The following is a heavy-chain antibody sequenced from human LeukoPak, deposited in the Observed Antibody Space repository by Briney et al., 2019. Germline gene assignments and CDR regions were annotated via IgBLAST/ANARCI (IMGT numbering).Heavy chain of an antibody. Sequence: PGGSLRLSYAASGFTFSSYSMNWVRQAPGKGLDWVSYISSRSRTIYYADSVKGRFTISRDNAKNSLYLQMNSLRAEDTAVYYCARDEYYYDSSGYYFPGGLHYWGQGTLVTVSS. CDR3: ARDEYYYDSSGYYFPGGLHY. V-gene: IGHV3-48*01. CDR1: GFTFSSYS. D-gene: IGHD3-22*01. J-gene: IGHJ4*02. CDR2: ISSRSRTI.